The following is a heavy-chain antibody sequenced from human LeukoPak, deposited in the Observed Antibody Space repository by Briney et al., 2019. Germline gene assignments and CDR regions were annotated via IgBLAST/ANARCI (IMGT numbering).Heavy chain of an antibody. CDR2: IIPIFGTA. CDR1: GGTFSSYA. CDR3: AVMDYYDSSGYSLW. J-gene: IGHJ4*02. Sequence: SVKVSCKASGGTFSSYAISWVRQAPGQGLEWMGGIIPIFGTANYAQKFQGRVTITADESTSTAYMELGSLRSEDTAVYYCAVMDYYDSSGYSLWWGQGTLVTVSS. D-gene: IGHD3-22*01. V-gene: IGHV1-69*13.